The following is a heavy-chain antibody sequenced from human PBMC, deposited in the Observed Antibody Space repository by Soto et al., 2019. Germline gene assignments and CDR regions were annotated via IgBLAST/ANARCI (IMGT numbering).Heavy chain of an antibody. CDR3: ARGLWFGELLFDY. D-gene: IGHD3-10*01. Sequence: GGSLRLSCAASGFTFSSYGMHWVRQAPGKGLEWVAVIWYDGSNKYYADSVKGRFTISSDNSKITLYLQMNSLGAEDTAVYYCARGLWFGELLFDYWGQGTLVTVSS. CDR2: IWYDGSNK. CDR1: GFTFSSYG. V-gene: IGHV3-33*08. J-gene: IGHJ4*02.